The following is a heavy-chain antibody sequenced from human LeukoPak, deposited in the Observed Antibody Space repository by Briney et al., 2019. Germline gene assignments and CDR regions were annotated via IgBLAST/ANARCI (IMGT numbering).Heavy chain of an antibody. CDR3: ARAFYCSSTSCYGGYYYAMDV. J-gene: IGHJ6*04. Sequence: SETLSLTCTASGGSISNYHWSWIRQPPGKGLEWIGYIYHSGSTKYNPSLKSRVTISVDTSKNQLSLKLSSVTAADTAVYYCARAFYCSSTSCYGGYYYAMDVWGKGTTVTVSS. V-gene: IGHV4-59*01. CDR2: IYHSGST. CDR1: GGSISNYH. D-gene: IGHD2-2*01.